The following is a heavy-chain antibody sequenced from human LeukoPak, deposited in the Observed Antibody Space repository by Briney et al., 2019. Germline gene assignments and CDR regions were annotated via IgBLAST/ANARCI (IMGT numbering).Heavy chain of an antibody. D-gene: IGHD5-12*01. CDR1: GFTFSGSA. J-gene: IGHJ4*02. CDR2: IRSKANSYAT. Sequence: GGSLKLSCAASGFTFSGSAMHWVRQASGKGLEWVGRIRSKANSYATAYAASVKGRFTISRDDSKNTAYLQMNSLKTEDTAVYYCTRRVSGYDSIYDYWGQGTLVTVSS. CDR3: TRRVSGYDSIYDY. V-gene: IGHV3-73*01.